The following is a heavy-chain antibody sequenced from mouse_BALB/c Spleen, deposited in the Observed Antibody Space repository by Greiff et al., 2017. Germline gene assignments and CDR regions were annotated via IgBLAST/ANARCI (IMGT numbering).Heavy chain of an antibody. D-gene: IGHD1-3*01. J-gene: IGHJ3*01. Sequence: QVQLQQSGPGLVQPSQSLSITCTVSGFSLTSYGVHWVRQSPGKGLEWLGVIWSGGSTDYNAAFISRLSISKDNSKSQVFFKMNSLQANDTAIYYCAREWGGFAYWGQGTLVTVSA. CDR1: GFSLTSYG. CDR3: AREWGGFAY. V-gene: IGHV2-2*02. CDR2: IWSGGST.